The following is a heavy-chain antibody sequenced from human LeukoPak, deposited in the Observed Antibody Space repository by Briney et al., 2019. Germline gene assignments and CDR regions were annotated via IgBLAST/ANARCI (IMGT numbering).Heavy chain of an antibody. D-gene: IGHD1-26*01. CDR1: GFTVSSNY. V-gene: IGHV3-66*01. CDR3: AQGGSPGAFDY. CDR2: IYSGGST. J-gene: IGHJ4*02. Sequence: GGSLRLSCAASGFTVSSNYMSWVRQAPGKGLEWVSVIYSGGSTYYADSVKGRFTISRDNAKNTLYLQVNSLRAEDTAVYYCAQGGSPGAFDYWGQGTLVTVSS.